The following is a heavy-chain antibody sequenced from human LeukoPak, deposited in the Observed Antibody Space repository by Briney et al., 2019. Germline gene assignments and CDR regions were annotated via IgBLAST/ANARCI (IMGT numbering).Heavy chain of an antibody. V-gene: IGHV3-23*01. CDR3: ARGTTDLDY. Sequence: GGSLRLSCAASGFTLNNYAMNWVRQAPGKGLEWVSLVSSSGDATYYADSVQGRFTISRDNSRNTLYLHIDSLRVEDTATYYCARGTTDLDYWGQGTRVIVSS. CDR2: VSSSGDAT. CDR1: GFTLNNYA. J-gene: IGHJ4*02.